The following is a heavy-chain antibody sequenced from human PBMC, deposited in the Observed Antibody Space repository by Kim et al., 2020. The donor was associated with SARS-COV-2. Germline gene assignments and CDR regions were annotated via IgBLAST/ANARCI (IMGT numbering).Heavy chain of an antibody. J-gene: IGHJ6*02. CDR3: TSWTYYYGSGSYYTPGDV. V-gene: IGHV3-73*01. CDR1: GFTFSGSA. D-gene: IGHD3-10*01. CDR2: IRSKANSYAT. Sequence: GGSLRLSCAASGFTFSGSAMHWVRQASGKGLEWVGRIRSKANSYATAYAASVKGRFTISRDDSKNTAYLQMNSLKTEDTAVYYCTSWTYYYGSGSYYTPGDVWGQGTTVTVSS.